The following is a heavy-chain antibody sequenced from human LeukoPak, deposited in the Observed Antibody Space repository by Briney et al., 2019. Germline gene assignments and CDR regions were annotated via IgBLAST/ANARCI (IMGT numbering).Heavy chain of an antibody. J-gene: IGHJ5*02. CDR2: IYHSGST. CDR1: GGSISRSNW. V-gene: IGHV4-4*02. CDR3: ASYSGYSYGSSFDP. Sequence: SETLSLTCAVSGGSISRSNWWRWVRPPPGKGLEWIGEIYHSGSTNYNPTLKSRVTISVDKSKNQFSLKLSPVTAADTAVYYCASYSGYSYGSSFDPWGQGTLVTVSS. D-gene: IGHD5-18*01.